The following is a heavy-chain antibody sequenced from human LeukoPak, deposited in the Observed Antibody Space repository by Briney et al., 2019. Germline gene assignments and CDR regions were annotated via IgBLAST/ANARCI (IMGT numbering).Heavy chain of an antibody. CDR3: ARAVAVAGTHLYYYGMDF. V-gene: IGHV4-4*07. D-gene: IGHD6-19*01. CDR1: GGSVSSYY. CDR2: FYISGKT. Sequence: SETLSLTCSVSGGSVSSYYWSWIRQAAGEGLEGIGRFYISGKTDYNPSLKSRVTMSADTSRNQFSLSLTSVTAADTATYYCARAVAVAGTHLYYYGMDFWGPGTTVTVSS. J-gene: IGHJ6*02.